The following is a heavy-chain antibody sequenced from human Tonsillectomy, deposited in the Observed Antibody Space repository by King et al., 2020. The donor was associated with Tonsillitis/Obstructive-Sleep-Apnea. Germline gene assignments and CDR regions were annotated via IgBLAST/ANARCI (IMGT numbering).Heavy chain of an antibody. D-gene: IGHD2-2*01. J-gene: IGHJ5*02. V-gene: IGHV3-74*01. CDR2: INSDGSST. Sequence: VQLVESGGGLVQPGGSLRLSCAASGFTFSSYWMHWVRQAPGKGLVWVSRINSDGSSTSYADSVKGRFTISRDNAKNTLYLQMNSLRAEDTAVYYCARGGGIVVVPAAMGGLDWFDPWGQGTLVTVSS. CDR1: GFTFSSYW. CDR3: ARGGGIVVVPAAMGGLDWFDP.